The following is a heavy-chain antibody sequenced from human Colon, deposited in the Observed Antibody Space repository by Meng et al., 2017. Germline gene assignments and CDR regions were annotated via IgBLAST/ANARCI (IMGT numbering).Heavy chain of an antibody. CDR2: IGHSGFT. Sequence: QPQLQESGPGLVKPSATLSLPCSVPGDSISSSDSYWGWIRQSPGKGLEWIGSIGHSGFTYYTPSLESRVTVSVDTSRSQFSLELTSVTAADTAVYYCVRSRAWVRTGFDPWGQGTLVTVSS. D-gene: IGHD1/OR15-1a*01. J-gene: IGHJ5*02. CDR1: GDSISSSDSY. V-gene: IGHV4-39*01. CDR3: VRSRAWVRTGFDP.